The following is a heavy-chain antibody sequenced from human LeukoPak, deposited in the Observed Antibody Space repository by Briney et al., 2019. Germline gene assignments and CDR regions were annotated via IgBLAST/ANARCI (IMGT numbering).Heavy chain of an antibody. CDR1: GYTFTGYY. D-gene: IGHD2-21*02. J-gene: IGHJ4*02. V-gene: IGHV1-2*02. CDR3: ARLVVVTASTTPIDY. CDR2: INPNSGGT. Sequence: ASVKVSCKASGYTFTGYYMHWVRQAPGQGLEWMGWINPNSGGTNYQGRVTMTRDTSISTAYMELSRLRSDDTAVYYCARLVVVTASTTPIDYWGQGTLVTVSS.